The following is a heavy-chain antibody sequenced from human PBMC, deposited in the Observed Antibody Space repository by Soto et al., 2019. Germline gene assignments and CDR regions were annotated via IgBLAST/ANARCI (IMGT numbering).Heavy chain of an antibody. CDR3: AKIGYYDILTGLSYYCGMDV. J-gene: IGHJ6*02. CDR2: ISYDGSNK. D-gene: IGHD3-9*01. CDR1: GFTFSSYG. V-gene: IGHV3-30*18. Sequence: GGSLRLSCAASGFTFSSYGMHWVRQAPGKGLEWVAVISYDGSNKYYADSVKGRFTISRDNSKNTLYLQMNSLRAEDTAVYYCAKIGYYDILTGLSYYCGMDVWGQGTTVTVSS.